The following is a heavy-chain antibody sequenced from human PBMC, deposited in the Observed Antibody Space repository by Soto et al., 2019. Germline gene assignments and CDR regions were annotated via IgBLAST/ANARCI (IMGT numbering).Heavy chain of an antibody. V-gene: IGHV3-74*01. J-gene: IGHJ3*02. D-gene: IGHD3-10*01. CDR3: ARVRFGELRVDAFDI. CDR2: INSDGSGT. Sequence: EVQLVESGGGLVQPGGSLRLSCAASGFTFSSYWMHWVRQAPGKGLVWVSRINSDGSGTSYADSVKGRFTISRDNAKNTLYLQMNSLRAEDTAVYYCARVRFGELRVDAFDIWGQGTMVTVSS. CDR1: GFTFSSYW.